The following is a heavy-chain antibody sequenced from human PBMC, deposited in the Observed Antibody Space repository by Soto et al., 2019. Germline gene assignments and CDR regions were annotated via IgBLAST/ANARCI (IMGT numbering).Heavy chain of an antibody. CDR2: IKRDGSTT. D-gene: IGHD3-16*01. Sequence: GGSLRLSCAASGFTFSDYWMHGVRQAPGKGLEWVSRIKRDGSTTNYADSVKGRFTISRDNAKNTLYLEMNSLRVEDTAVYYCAGEGGGGFGTWGQETLVPFSS. J-gene: IGHJ4*02. CDR1: GFTFSDYW. V-gene: IGHV3-74*01. CDR3: AGEGGGGFGT.